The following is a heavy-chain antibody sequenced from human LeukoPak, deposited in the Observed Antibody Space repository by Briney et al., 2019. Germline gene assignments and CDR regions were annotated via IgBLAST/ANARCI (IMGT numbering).Heavy chain of an antibody. Sequence: SETLSLTCAVYGGSFSGYYWSWIRQPPGKGLEWIGEINHSGSTNYNPSLKSRVTISVDTSKNQFSLKLSSVTAADTAVYYCARGWRYCSSTSCYYAPWGQGTLVAVSS. J-gene: IGHJ5*02. V-gene: IGHV4-34*01. CDR2: INHSGST. D-gene: IGHD2-2*01. CDR3: ARGWRYCSSTSCYYAP. CDR1: GGSFSGYY.